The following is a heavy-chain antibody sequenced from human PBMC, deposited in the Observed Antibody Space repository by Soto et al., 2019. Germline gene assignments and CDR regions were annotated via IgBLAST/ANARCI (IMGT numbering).Heavy chain of an antibody. CDR2: IYYSGST. J-gene: IGHJ5*02. D-gene: IGHD6-13*01. CDR1: GGSISSSSYY. Sequence: PSETLSLTCTVSGGSISSSSYYWGWIRQPPGKGLEWIGSIYYSGSTYYNPSLKSRVTISVDTSKNQFSLKLSSVTAADTAVYYCARHQSHSSSYVDPWGQGTLVIGSS. CDR3: ARHQSHSSSYVDP. V-gene: IGHV4-39*01.